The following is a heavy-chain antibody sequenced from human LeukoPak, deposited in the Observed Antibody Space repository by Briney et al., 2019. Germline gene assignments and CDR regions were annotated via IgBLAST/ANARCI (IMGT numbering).Heavy chain of an antibody. Sequence: SVTVSCKASGVTFSSYAISWVRQAPGQGLEWMGGIITMFGTASYAQKFQGRVRITADESTSTAYMELSSLRSEDTAVYYCARGPYYYYYYMDVWGKGTTVTVSS. CDR1: GVTFSSYA. V-gene: IGHV1-69*13. CDR3: ARGPYYYYYYMDV. J-gene: IGHJ6*03. CDR2: IITMFGTA.